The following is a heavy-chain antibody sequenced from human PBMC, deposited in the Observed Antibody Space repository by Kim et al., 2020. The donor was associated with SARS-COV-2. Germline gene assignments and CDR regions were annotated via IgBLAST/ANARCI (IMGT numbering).Heavy chain of an antibody. CDR1: GFTFSSYS. CDR2: ISSSSSYI. CDR3: ARARDTAMEGLRTDY. Sequence: GGSLRLSCAASGFTFSSYSMNWVRQAPGKGLEWVSSISSSSSYIYYADSVKGRFTISRDNAKNSLYLQMNSLRAEDTAVYYCARARDTAMEGLRTDYWGQGTLVTVSS. V-gene: IGHV3-21*01. D-gene: IGHD5-18*01. J-gene: IGHJ4*02.